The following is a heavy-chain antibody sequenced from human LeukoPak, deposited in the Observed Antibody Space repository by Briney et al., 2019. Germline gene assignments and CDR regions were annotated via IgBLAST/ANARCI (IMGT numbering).Heavy chain of an antibody. CDR2: IYSGGTI. J-gene: IGHJ4*02. D-gene: IGHD5-12*01. Sequence: PGGSLRLSCAASGFTVSSNHMSWVRQAPGKGLEWVSVIYSGGTIYYADSVKGRFTISRDNSKNTVYLQMNSLRAEDTAIYYCAREGMVATFDYWGQGTLVTVSS. CDR3: AREGMVATFDY. CDR1: GFTVSSNH. V-gene: IGHV3-66*01.